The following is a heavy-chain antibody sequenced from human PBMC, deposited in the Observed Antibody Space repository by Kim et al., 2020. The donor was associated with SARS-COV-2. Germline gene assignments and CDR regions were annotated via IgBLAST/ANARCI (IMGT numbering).Heavy chain of an antibody. CDR2: INAGNGNT. J-gene: IGHJ4*02. V-gene: IGHV1-3*01. CDR3: ARGILYNWSQHY. D-gene: IGHD1-20*01. CDR1: GYTFTSYA. Sequence: ASVKVSCKASGYTFTSYAMHWVRQAPGQRLEWMGWINAGNGNTKYSQKFQGRVTITRDTSASTAYMELSSLRSEDTAVYYCARGILYNWSQHYWGQGTLVTVSS.